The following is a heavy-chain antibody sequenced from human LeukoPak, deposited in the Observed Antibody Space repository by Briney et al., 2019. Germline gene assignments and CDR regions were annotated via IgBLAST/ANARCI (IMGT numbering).Heavy chain of an antibody. D-gene: IGHD6-13*01. Sequence: GGSLRLSCAASGFTFSSYAMSWVRQAPGKGLEWVSAISGSGGSTYYADSVKGRFTISRDNSKNTLYLQMNSLRAEDTAVYCCAAPGYSSSWYEDYWGQGTLVTVSS. CDR3: AAPGYSSSWYEDY. J-gene: IGHJ4*02. CDR1: GFTFSSYA. V-gene: IGHV3-23*01. CDR2: ISGSGGST.